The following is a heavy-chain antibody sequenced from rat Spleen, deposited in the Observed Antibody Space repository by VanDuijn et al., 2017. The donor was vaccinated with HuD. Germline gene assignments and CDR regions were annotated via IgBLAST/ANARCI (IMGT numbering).Heavy chain of an antibody. D-gene: IGHD1-4*01. CDR3: TRERVPGFAFYFDY. V-gene: IGHV2-1*01. Sequence: QVQLKESGPGLVQPSQTLSLTCTVSGFSLTSNSVHWVRQPPGKGLEWMGGIWGDGSTDYNSALKSRLSISRDTSTRQVFLKINSLQTEDTAIYFCTRERVPGFAFYFDYWGQGVMVTVSS. J-gene: IGHJ2*01. CDR2: IWGDGST. CDR1: GFSLTSNS.